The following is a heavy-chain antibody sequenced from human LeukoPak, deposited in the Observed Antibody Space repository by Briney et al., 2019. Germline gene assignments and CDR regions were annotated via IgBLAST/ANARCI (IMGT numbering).Heavy chain of an antibody. CDR1: GFTFSKNW. D-gene: IGHD5-18*01. Sequence: GGSLRLSCAASGFTFSKNWMSWVRQAPGKGLEWVANIKEDGTDKYYVDSVKGRFIISKDNAKNSLYLQMNSLRIEDTAVYFCARDGDGYRDWGQGTRVTVSS. CDR2: IKEDGTDK. CDR3: ARDGDGYRD. J-gene: IGHJ4*02. V-gene: IGHV3-7*01.